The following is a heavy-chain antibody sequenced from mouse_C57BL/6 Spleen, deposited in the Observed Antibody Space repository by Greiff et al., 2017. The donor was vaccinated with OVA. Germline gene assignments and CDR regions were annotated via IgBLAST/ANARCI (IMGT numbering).Heavy chain of an antibody. Sequence: VQLQQSGAELVRPGASVTLSCKASGYTFTDYEMHWVKQTPVHGLEWIGAIDPETGGTDYNQKFKGKALLTTDNTSSTAYMKLLLLTSENSAVYYCTGERGRLRLAWFAYWGQGTLVTVSA. CDR2: IDPETGGT. V-gene: IGHV1-15*01. D-gene: IGHD3-2*02. CDR1: GYTFTDYE. J-gene: IGHJ3*01. CDR3: TGERGRLRLAWFAY.